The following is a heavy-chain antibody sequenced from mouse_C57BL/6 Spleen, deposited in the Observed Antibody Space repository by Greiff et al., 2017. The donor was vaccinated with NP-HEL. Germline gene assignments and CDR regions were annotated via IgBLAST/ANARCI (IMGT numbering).Heavy chain of an antibody. J-gene: IGHJ3*01. CDR1: GYTFTDYE. V-gene: IGHV1-15*01. CDR2: IDPETGGT. CDR3: TRGVYYDYEGY. D-gene: IGHD2-4*01. Sequence: QVQLQQSGAELVGPGASVTLSCKASGYTFTDYEMHWVKQTPVHGLEWIGAIDPETGGTAYNQKFKGKAILTADKSSSTAYMELRSLTSEDSAVYYCTRGVYYDYEGYWGQGTLVTVSA.